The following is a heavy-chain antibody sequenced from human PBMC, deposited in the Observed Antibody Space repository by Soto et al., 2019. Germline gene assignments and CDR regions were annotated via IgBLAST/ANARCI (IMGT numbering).Heavy chain of an antibody. Sequence: ASVKVSCKASGYTFTGYYMHWVRQAPGQGLEWMGWINPNSGGTNYAQKFQGWVTMTRDTSNSTAYMELSRLRSDDTAVYYCAREGGDIVATIGDFGMDVWGQGTTVTVSS. J-gene: IGHJ6*02. D-gene: IGHD5-12*01. CDR1: GYTFTGYY. CDR3: AREGGDIVATIGDFGMDV. CDR2: INPNSGGT. V-gene: IGHV1-2*04.